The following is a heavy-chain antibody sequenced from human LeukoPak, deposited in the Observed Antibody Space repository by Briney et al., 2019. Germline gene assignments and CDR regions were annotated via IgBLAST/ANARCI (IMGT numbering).Heavy chain of an antibody. CDR2: IYYSGST. J-gene: IGHJ4*02. V-gene: IGHV4-59*08. CDR1: GGSISPYY. Sequence: SETLSLTCTVSGGSISPYYWSWIRQPPGKGLEWIGYIYYSGSTNYNSSLNSRVTISVDTSKNQFSLKLSSMTAADTAVYYCARHGGGGESYPRVFDYWGRGNLVTVSS. CDR3: ARHGGGGESYPRVFDY. D-gene: IGHD1-26*01.